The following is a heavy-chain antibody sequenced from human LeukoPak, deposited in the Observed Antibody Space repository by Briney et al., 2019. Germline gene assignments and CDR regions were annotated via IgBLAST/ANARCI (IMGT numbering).Heavy chain of an antibody. CDR2: IIPILGIA. V-gene: IGHV1-69*02. Sequence: SVKVSCKASGRTFSSYTNSWVRQAPGQGLEWMGRIIPILGIANYAQKFQGRVTITSDQSTSTAYMELSSLRSEDTAVYYCARSTGSGSREQLDYWGQGTLVTVSS. D-gene: IGHD1-26*01. CDR3: ARSTGSGSREQLDY. CDR1: GRTFSSYT. J-gene: IGHJ4*02.